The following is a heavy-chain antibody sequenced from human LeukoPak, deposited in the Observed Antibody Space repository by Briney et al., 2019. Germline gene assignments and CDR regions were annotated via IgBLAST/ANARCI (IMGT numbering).Heavy chain of an antibody. CDR1: GYSINSGYY. J-gene: IGHJ4*02. Sequence: SETLSLTCTVSGYSINSGYYWGWIRQPPGKGLEWIGSIYHSGSTYYNPSLKSRVTISVDTSKNQFSLKLSSVTAADTAVYYCAREGYYYDSSGYPSQSDYWGQGTLVTVSS. D-gene: IGHD3-22*01. V-gene: IGHV4-38-2*02. CDR2: IYHSGST. CDR3: AREGYYYDSSGYPSQSDY.